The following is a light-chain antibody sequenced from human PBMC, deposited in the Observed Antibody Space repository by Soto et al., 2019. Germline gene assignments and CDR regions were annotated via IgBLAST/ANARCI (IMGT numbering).Light chain of an antibody. CDR2: EVS. Sequence: QSALTQPASVSGSPGQSITISCTGTTNDVGDYNYVAWYQQHSGKVPRLMIYEVSNRPPGVSYRFSGSKSGSTASLTISGLQAEDEADYYCQSYVGGSEVFGGGTQLTVL. CDR1: TNDVGDYNY. CDR3: QSYVGGSEV. J-gene: IGLJ2*01. V-gene: IGLV2-14*01.